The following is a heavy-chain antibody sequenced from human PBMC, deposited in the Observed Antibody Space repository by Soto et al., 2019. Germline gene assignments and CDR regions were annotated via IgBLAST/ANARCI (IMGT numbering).Heavy chain of an antibody. CDR1: GYTFTSYA. Sequence: ASVKVSCKASGYTFTSYAMHWVRQAPGQRLEWMGWINAGNGNTKYSQKFQGRVTITRDTSASTAYMELSSLRSEDTAVYYCASWGSQVGATGDGIDVWGQGTTVTVSS. D-gene: IGHD1-26*01. CDR3: ASWGSQVGATGDGIDV. CDR2: INAGNGNT. J-gene: IGHJ6*02. V-gene: IGHV1-3*01.